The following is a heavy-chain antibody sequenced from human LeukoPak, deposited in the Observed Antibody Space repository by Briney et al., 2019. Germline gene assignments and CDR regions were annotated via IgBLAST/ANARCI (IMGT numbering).Heavy chain of an antibody. CDR3: ARPIPTVTTFGGAFDI. D-gene: IGHD4-17*01. Sequence: SETLSLTCTVSGGSISSSIYYWGWIRQPPGKGLEWIGSIYYSGSTYYNPSLKSRVTISVDTSKNQFSLKLSSVTAADTAVYYCARPIPTVTTFGGAFDIWGQGTMVTASS. J-gene: IGHJ3*02. CDR1: GGSISSSIYY. V-gene: IGHV4-39*01. CDR2: IYYSGST.